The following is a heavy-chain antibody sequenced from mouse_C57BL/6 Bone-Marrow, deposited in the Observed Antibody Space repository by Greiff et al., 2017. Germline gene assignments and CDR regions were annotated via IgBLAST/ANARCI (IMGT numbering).Heavy chain of an antibody. Sequence: EVQLQQSGAELVRPGASVKLSCTASGFNIKDDYMHWVKQRPEQGLEWIGWIDPENGDTEYASKFQGKATITADTSSNTAYLQLSSLTSEDTAVYYCLYYGSSYRYFDVWGTGTTVTVSS. CDR1: GFNIKDDY. J-gene: IGHJ1*03. D-gene: IGHD1-1*01. CDR2: IDPENGDT. CDR3: LYYGSSYRYFDV. V-gene: IGHV14-4*01.